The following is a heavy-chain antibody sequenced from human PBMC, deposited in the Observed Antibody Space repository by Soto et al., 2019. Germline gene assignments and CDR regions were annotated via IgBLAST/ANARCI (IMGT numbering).Heavy chain of an antibody. D-gene: IGHD5-12*01. CDR1: GFIFSSNY. J-gene: IGHJ4*02. V-gene: IGHV3-53*01. CDR3: AADSGAYDSFPDY. Sequence: PGGSLRLSCAASGFIFSSNYMYWVRQAPGKGLEWVSVINNGDKTDYADSVKGRFTISRDNSKNTLYLRMTGLRAEDTAVYYCAADSGAYDSFPDYWGQGTLVTVSS. CDR2: INNGDKT.